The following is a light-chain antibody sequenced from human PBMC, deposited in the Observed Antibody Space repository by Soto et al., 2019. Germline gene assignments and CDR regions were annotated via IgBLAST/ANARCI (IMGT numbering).Light chain of an antibody. CDR3: QQSFATPRGT. CDR2: AAS. J-gene: IGKJ1*01. V-gene: IGKV1-39*01. Sequence: DIQMTQSPSSLSASVGDRVIITCRASQSITSYLNWYQHKPGKAPELLIYAASSLQSGVPSRFSGSGSGTDFTLTISSLQPEDFATYYCQQSFATPRGTFGQGTKVEI. CDR1: QSITSY.